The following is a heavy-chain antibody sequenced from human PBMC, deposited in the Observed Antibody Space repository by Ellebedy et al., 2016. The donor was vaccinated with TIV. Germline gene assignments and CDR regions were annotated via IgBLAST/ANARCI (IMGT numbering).Heavy chain of an antibody. V-gene: IGHV1-2*02. CDR1: GYTFTGYY. J-gene: IGHJ6*02. D-gene: IGHD3-9*01. CDR3: ARLHLDFFYKYGLDV. Sequence: AASVTVSCKASGYTFTGYYIHWVRQAPGQGLEWMGWINPNTGGADFAQKFHGRLPLTTYTSVNTAYLDLSSLTADDTAVYYCARLHLDFFYKYGLDVWGQGTTVTVSS. CDR2: INPNTGGA.